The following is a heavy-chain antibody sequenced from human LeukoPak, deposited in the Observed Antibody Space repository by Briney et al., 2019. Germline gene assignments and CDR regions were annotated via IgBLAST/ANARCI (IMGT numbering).Heavy chain of an antibody. Sequence: ASVKVSCKASGYTFTGYYMHWVRQVPGQGFEWVGWIDPERGGTNYARDFQGRVTMTRATSIRTVYMELSSLRSDDTAVYYCARASSAWHNPGNFWGQGSLVTVSS. J-gene: IGHJ1*01. V-gene: IGHV1-2*02. D-gene: IGHD1/OR15-1a*01. CDR1: GYTFTGYY. CDR3: ARASSAWHNPGNF. CDR2: IDPERGGT.